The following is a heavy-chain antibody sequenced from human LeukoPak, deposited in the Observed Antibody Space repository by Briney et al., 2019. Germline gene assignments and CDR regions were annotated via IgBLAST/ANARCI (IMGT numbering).Heavy chain of an antibody. CDR2: ISATTIYR. D-gene: IGHD5-24*01. CDR3: ARIGLGRDAYNSFDY. J-gene: IGHJ4*01. V-gene: IGHV3-21*01. Sequence: GGSLRLSCAASGFTFSSYWMSWVRQAPGKGLEWVSSISATTIYRFSAGSVRGRFTSSRDNVENSLYLQMNDLRRGDTAVYYCARIGLGRDAYNSFDYWGHGTLVIVFS. CDR1: GFTFSSYW.